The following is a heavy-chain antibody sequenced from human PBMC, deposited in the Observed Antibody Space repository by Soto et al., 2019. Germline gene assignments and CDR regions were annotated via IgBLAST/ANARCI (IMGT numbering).Heavy chain of an antibody. CDR3: TPDPILAAAGGSDP. Sequence: EVQLVESGGGLVKPGGSLRLSCEASGFTFIYAWMSWVRQAPGKGLEWVGHIKSNADGGTTDYAAPANGRFTISRDDSKTTLYLQMSSLKTEDTAVYYCTPDPILAAAGGSDPWGQGTLVTVSS. CDR2: IKSNADGGTT. D-gene: IGHD6-13*01. J-gene: IGHJ5*02. V-gene: IGHV3-15*01. CDR1: GFTFIYAW.